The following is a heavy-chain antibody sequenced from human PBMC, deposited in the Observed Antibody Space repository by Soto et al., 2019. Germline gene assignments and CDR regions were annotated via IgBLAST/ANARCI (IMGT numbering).Heavy chain of an antibody. CDR2: ISYDGSNK. V-gene: IGHV3-30-3*01. CDR3: PSDSVSLELPH. J-gene: IGHJ4*01. D-gene: IGHD1-7*01. Sequence: GGSLRLSCAASGFTFSSYAMHWVRQAPGKGLEWVAVISYDGSNKYYADSVKGRFTISRDNSMNTLYLQMNSLRAEDTAVYYCPSDSVSLELPHWGHGLLVTVSS. CDR1: GFTFSSYA.